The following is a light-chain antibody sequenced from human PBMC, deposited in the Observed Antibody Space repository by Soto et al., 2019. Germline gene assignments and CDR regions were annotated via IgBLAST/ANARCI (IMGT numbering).Light chain of an antibody. CDR2: DVT. Sequence: QSVLTQPASVSGSPGQSITISCTGTGSDIGSYNYVSWYQHHPGKVPEFIIYDVTNRPSGVSDRFSGSKSGNTASLTISGLQAEDEADYYCNSYTSASTYVFGTGTKVTVL. CDR3: NSYTSASTYV. V-gene: IGLV2-14*03. CDR1: GSDIGSYNY. J-gene: IGLJ1*01.